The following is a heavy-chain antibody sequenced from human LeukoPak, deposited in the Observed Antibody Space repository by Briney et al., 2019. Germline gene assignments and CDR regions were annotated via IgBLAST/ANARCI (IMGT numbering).Heavy chain of an antibody. CDR2: INHSGST. J-gene: IGHJ2*01. V-gene: IGHV4-34*01. Sequence: SSETLSLTCAVYGGSFSGYYWSWIRLPPGKGLEWIGEINHSGSTNYNPSLKSRVTISVDTSKNQFSLKLSSVTAADTAVYYCARVPFYVWGSYLRNYWYFDLWGRGTLVTVSS. D-gene: IGHD3-16*02. CDR1: GGSFSGYY. CDR3: ARVPFYVWGSYLRNYWYFDL.